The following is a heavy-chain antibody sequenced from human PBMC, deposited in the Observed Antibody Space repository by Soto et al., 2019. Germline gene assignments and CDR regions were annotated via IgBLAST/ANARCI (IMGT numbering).Heavy chain of an antibody. CDR2: IIPIFGTA. CDR1: GGTFSSYA. J-gene: IGHJ5*02. Sequence: SVKVSCKASGGTFSSYAISWVRQAPGQGLEWMGGIIPIFGTANYAQKFQGRVTITADESTSTAYMELSSLRSEDTAVYYCARAEDYSECSSNSFDPWGQGTLVTVSS. CDR3: ARAEDYSECSSNSFDP. V-gene: IGHV1-69*13. D-gene: IGHD6-6*01.